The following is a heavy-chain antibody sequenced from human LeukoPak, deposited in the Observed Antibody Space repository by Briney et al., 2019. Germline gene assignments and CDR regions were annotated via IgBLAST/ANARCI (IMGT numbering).Heavy chain of an antibody. CDR1: GYTFTSYD. Sequence: ASVKVSCKASGYTFTSYDINWVRQATGQGLEWMGWMNPNSGNTGYAQKFQGRVTMTRNTSISTAHMELSSLRSEDTAVYYCARVHYGYSGYDNFDYWGQGTLVTVSS. CDR2: MNPNSGNT. D-gene: IGHD5-12*01. J-gene: IGHJ4*02. CDR3: ARVHYGYSGYDNFDY. V-gene: IGHV1-8*01.